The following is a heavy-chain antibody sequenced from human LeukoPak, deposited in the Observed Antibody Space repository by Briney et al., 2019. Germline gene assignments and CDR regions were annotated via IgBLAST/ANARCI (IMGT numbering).Heavy chain of an antibody. CDR2: IYYSEST. D-gene: IGHD5-24*01. J-gene: IGHJ4*02. CDR3: ARGLMATISSLLDY. CDR1: GGSISSYY. Sequence: SETPSPTCTVSGGSISSYYWSWIRQPPGKGLEWIGYIYYSESTNYNPSLKSRVTISVDTSKNQFSLKLSSVTAADTAVYYCARGLMATISSLLDYWGQGTLVTVSS. V-gene: IGHV4-59*12.